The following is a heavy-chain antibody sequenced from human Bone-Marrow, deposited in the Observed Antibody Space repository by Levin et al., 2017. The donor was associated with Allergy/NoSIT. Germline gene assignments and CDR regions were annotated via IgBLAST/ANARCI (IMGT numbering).Heavy chain of an antibody. CDR1: NYSISSDFH. D-gene: IGHD2-15*01. CDR3: ARTLGYCSGDGCYYYFDY. Sequence: TSETLSLTCAVSNYSISSDFHWGWIRQPPGKGLEWIGSIDQSGNTYYNPSLKSRVTISVDTSKNQFSLRLTSVTAADTAVYYCARTLGYCSGDGCYYYFDYWGQGTLVTVSS. CDR2: IDQSGNT. V-gene: IGHV4-38-2*01. J-gene: IGHJ4*02.